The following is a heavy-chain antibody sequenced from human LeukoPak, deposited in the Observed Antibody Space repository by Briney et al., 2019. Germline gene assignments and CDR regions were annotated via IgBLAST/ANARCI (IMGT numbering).Heavy chain of an antibody. CDR1: GYIFTGYY. D-gene: IGHD3-22*01. V-gene: IGHV1-2*02. Sequence: GASVKVSCKASGYIFTGYYMHWVRRAPGQGLEWMGWINPNSGGTNYAQKFQGRVTMTRDTSISTAYMELSRLRSDDTAVYYCATGPGKYYYDTSSYSGFHCYFDLWGRGTLVTVSS. J-gene: IGHJ2*01. CDR2: INPNSGGT. CDR3: ATGPGKYYYDTSSYSGFHCYFDL.